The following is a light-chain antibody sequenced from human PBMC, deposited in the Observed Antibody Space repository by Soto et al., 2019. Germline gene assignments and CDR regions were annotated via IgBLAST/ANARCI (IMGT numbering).Light chain of an antibody. J-gene: IGKJ1*01. Sequence: EVVRTQSPGTLSVSLGESATLSCRASQSVDGYLAWYQQKPGQAPRLLIYGASTRATGVTARFRGGGSGTEFTLTISSLQSEDSAVYYCQQYHKWPPITFGQGTKVDIK. V-gene: IGKV3-15*01. CDR1: QSVDGY. CDR2: GAS. CDR3: QQYHKWPPIT.